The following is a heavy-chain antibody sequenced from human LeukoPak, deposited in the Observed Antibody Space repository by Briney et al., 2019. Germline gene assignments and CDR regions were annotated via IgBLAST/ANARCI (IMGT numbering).Heavy chain of an antibody. CDR1: GYTFTTYS. CDR2: INAGNGNT. D-gene: IGHD3/OR15-3a*01. J-gene: IGHJ5*02. Sequence: ASVKVSCKASGYTFTTYSVHWVRQAPGQRLEWMGWINAGNGNTKYSQKFQGRVTITRDTSASTAYMEVSSLRSEDTAVYYCAREWTSARLDPWGQGTLVTVSS. V-gene: IGHV1-3*01. CDR3: AREWTSARLDP.